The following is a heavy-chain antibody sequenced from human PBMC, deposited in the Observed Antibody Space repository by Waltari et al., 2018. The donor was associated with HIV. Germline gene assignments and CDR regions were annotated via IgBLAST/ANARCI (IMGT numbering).Heavy chain of an antibody. D-gene: IGHD1-7*01. Sequence: QVQLVESGGGVVQPGGSLRLSCAASGFTFSSYAMHWVRQAPGRGLGWLAVISYDGSNKYYADSVKGRFTISRDNSKNTLYLQMNSLRADDTAVYYCARDRNTWNFGDWFDPWGQGTLVTVSS. CDR3: ARDRNTWNFGDWFDP. CDR2: ISYDGSNK. CDR1: GFTFSSYA. J-gene: IGHJ5*02. V-gene: IGHV3-30*04.